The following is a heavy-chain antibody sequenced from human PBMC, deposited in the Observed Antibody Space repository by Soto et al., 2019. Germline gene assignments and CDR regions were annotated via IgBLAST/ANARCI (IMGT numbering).Heavy chain of an antibody. CDR1: GGSISTSCVY. Sequence: PXATLALTCAVSGGSISTSCVYWGCVRQPPGKGLEWIGSIYYSGSTYFNPSLESRVTISLDTSKNQFSLNLRSVTAADTAVYYCARWRVFLDSWGPGTLVTVSS. CDR3: ARWRVFLDS. J-gene: IGHJ4*02. CDR2: IYYSGST. V-gene: IGHV4-39*01.